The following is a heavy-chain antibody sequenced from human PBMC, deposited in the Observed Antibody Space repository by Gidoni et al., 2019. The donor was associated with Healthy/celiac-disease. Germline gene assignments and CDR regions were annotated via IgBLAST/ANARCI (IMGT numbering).Heavy chain of an antibody. J-gene: IGHJ4*02. V-gene: IGHV1-3*01. Sequence: QVQLVQSGAEVKKPGASVTVSCKASGYTFTSYAMHWVRQAPGQRLEWMGWINAGNGNTTYSQKFQGRVTITRDTSASTAYMELSSLRSEDTAVYYCARPSRIFGLPPPLYWGQGTLVTVSS. D-gene: IGHD3-3*02. CDR2: INAGNGNT. CDR3: ARPSRIFGLPPPLY. CDR1: GYTFTSYA.